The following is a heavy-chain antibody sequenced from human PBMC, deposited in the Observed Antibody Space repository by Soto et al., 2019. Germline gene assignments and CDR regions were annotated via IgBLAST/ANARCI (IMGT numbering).Heavy chain of an antibody. V-gene: IGHV3-64*01. CDR2: ISSNGGST. CDR1: GFTFSSYA. J-gene: IGHJ4*02. D-gene: IGHD1-1*01. Sequence: EVQLVESGGGLVQPGGSLRLSCAASGFTFSSYAMHWVRQAPGKGLEYVSAISSNGGSTYYANSVKGRFTISRDNSKNPLYLQMGMLRAADMAVYYCARGGQYNATGVVYWGQGTLVTGSS. CDR3: ARGGQYNATGVVY.